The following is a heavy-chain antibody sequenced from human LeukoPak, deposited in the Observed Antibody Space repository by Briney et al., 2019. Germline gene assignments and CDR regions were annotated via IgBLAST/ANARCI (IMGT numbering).Heavy chain of an antibody. CDR3: ARDYSGSLDY. CDR1: GGSLSSAHG. Sequence: SETLSLTCTVSGGSLSSAHGWSWIRQPPGKGLEWIGYSQNSGCTNCNPSLRSRVTISVDTSKNQFSLKLSSVTAADTAVYYCARDYSGSLDYWGQGTLVTVSS. CDR2: SQNSGCT. D-gene: IGHD3-10*01. J-gene: IGHJ4*02. V-gene: IGHV4-61*01.